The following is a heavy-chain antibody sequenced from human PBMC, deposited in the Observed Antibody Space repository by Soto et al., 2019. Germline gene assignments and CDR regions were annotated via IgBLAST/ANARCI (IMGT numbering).Heavy chain of an antibody. CDR1: GGSISSYY. J-gene: IGHJ6*02. CDR2: IDTSGTT. CDR3: ARGPRGYVYYHGMDV. D-gene: IGHD3-10*01. Sequence: SETLSLTCTVSGGSISSYYCSWIRQSAGKGLEWIGRIDTSGTTNYNPSLKSRVTMSVDASKNQFSLNLSSVTAADTAVYYCARGPRGYVYYHGMDVWGQGTTVTVS. V-gene: IGHV4-4*07.